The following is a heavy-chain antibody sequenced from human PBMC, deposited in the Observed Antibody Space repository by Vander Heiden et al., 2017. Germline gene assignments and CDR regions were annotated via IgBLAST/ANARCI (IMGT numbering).Heavy chain of an antibody. J-gene: IGHJ6*02. CDR1: GYTLTELS. CDR3: ATEGITIFGVVKTYYGMDV. Sequence: QVQLVQSGAEVKKPGASVKVSCKVSGYTLTELSMHWVRQAPGKGLEWMGGFDTEDGETIYAQKFQGRVTMTEDTSTDTAYMELSSLRSEDTAVYYCATEGITIFGVVKTYYGMDVWGQGTTVTVSS. D-gene: IGHD3-3*01. V-gene: IGHV1-24*01. CDR2: FDTEDGET.